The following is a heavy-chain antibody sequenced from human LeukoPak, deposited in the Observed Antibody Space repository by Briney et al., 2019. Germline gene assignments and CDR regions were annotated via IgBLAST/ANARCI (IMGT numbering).Heavy chain of an antibody. D-gene: IGHD2-2*01. J-gene: IGHJ6*03. Sequence: GGSLRLSCAASGFTFSDYYMSWIRQAPGKGLEWVSYISSSGSTIYYADSVKGRFTISRDNAKNSLYLQMNSLRAEDTAFYYCARISSTSLVYYYYMDVWGKGTTVTVSS. V-gene: IGHV3-11*01. CDR1: GFTFSDYY. CDR2: ISSSGSTI. CDR3: ARISSTSLVYYYYMDV.